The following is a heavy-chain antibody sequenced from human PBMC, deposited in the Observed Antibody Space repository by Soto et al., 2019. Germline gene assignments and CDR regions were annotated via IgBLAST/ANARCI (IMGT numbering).Heavy chain of an antibody. J-gene: IGHJ4*02. Sequence: QVQLVQSGAEVKKPGSSVKVSCKASGGTFSSYAISWVRQAPGQGLEWMGGIIPIFGTANYAQKFQGRVTITANESTSTAYMGLSSLRSEDTAVYYCARDSSGEWFGESVIDYWGQGTLVTVSS. CDR3: ARDSSGEWFGESVIDY. D-gene: IGHD3-10*01. CDR1: GGTFSSYA. CDR2: IIPIFGTA. V-gene: IGHV1-69*01.